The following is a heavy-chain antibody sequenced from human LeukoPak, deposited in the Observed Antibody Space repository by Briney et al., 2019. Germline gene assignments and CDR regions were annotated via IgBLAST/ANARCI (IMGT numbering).Heavy chain of an antibody. Sequence: SETLSLTCTVSGGSISSYYWSWIRQPRGKGLEWIGYIYNNGSTNYNPSLKRRVTISVDTSKNQFSLKLSSVTAADTALYYCARARINWFDPWGQGTLVTVSS. CDR1: GGSISSYY. CDR2: IYNNGST. D-gene: IGHD1-14*01. V-gene: IGHV4-59*01. J-gene: IGHJ5*02. CDR3: ARARINWFDP.